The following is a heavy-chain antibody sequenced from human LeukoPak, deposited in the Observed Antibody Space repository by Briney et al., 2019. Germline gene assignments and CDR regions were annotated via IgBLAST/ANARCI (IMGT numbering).Heavy chain of an antibody. V-gene: IGHV4-34*01. Sequence: SETLSLTCAVYGGSFSGYYWSWIRQPPGKGLEWIGEINHSGSTNYNPSLKSRVTISVDTSKNRFSLKLSSVTAADTAVYYCARSGWYSAYYFDYWGQGTLVTVSS. D-gene: IGHD6-19*01. J-gene: IGHJ4*02. CDR3: ARSGWYSAYYFDY. CDR1: GGSFSGYY. CDR2: INHSGST.